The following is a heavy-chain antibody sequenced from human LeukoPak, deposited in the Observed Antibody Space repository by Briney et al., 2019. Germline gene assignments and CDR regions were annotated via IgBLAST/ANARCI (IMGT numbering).Heavy chain of an antibody. J-gene: IGHJ6*02. D-gene: IGHD3/OR15-3a*01. CDR2: ISAYNGNT. V-gene: IGHV1-18*01. CDR3: AREAILVVPSTGTYYYNGMDI. Sequence: ASVKVSCKASGYPFTTYGITWVRQAPGQGLEWMGWISAYNGNTNYAQNVQGRVTLTTDTSTGTAYMELRSLRSDDTAVYYCAREAILVVPSTGTYYYNGMDIWGQGTTVTVSS. CDR1: GYPFTTYG.